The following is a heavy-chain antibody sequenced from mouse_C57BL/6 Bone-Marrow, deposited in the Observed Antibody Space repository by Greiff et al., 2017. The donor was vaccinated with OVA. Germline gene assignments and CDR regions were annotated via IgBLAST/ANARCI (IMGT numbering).Heavy chain of an antibody. V-gene: IGHV14-4*01. CDR2: IDPENGDT. CDR1: GFNIKDDY. D-gene: IGHD1-1*01. CDR3: TTRATVVA. Sequence: VQLQQSGAELVRPGASVKLSCTASGFNIKDDYMHWVKQRPEQGLEWLGWIDPENGDTEYASKFQGKATITADTSSNTAYLQLSSLTSEDTAVYYCTTRATVVARGQGTTLTVSS. J-gene: IGHJ2*01.